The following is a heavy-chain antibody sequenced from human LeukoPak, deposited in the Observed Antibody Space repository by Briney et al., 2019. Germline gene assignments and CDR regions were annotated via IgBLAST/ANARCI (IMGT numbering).Heavy chain of an antibody. CDR1: GYTFTGYY. Sequence: ASVKVSCKASGYTFTGYYMHWVRQAPGQGLEWMGWINPNSGGTNYAQKFQGRVTMTRDTSISTAYMELSRLRSDDTAVYYCARGLRIVVVVAATHLGYWGQGTLVTVSS. CDR2: INPNSGGT. D-gene: IGHD2-15*01. J-gene: IGHJ4*02. CDR3: ARGLRIVVVVAATHLGY. V-gene: IGHV1-2*02.